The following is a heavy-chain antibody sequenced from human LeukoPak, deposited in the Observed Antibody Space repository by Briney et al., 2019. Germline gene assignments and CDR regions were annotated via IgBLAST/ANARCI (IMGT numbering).Heavy chain of an antibody. J-gene: IGHJ4*02. CDR1: GGSISNYY. CDR2: IYKSETT. CDR3: ARGVGYSYGLDY. V-gene: IGHV4-59*01. D-gene: IGHD5-18*01. Sequence: SETLSLTCTVSGGSISNYYWSWVRQPPGKGLEWLGFIYKSETTSYSPSLQSRVTISVDTSKSQFSLKLSSVTAADTAVYYCARGVGYSYGLDYWGQGTLVIVSS.